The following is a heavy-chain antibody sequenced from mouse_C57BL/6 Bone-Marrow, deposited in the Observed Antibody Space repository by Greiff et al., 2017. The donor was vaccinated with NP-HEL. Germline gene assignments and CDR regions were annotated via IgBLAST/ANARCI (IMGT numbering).Heavy chain of an antibody. D-gene: IGHD4-1*01. CDR1: GYTFTDYN. J-gene: IGHJ1*03. CDR3: ARLANWDWYFDV. Sequence: VQLQQSGPELVKPGASVKIPCKASGYTFTDYNMDWVKQSHGKSLEWIGDINPNNGGTIYNQKFKGKATLTVDKSSSTAYMELRSLTSEDTAVYYCARLANWDWYFDVWGTGTTVTVSS. V-gene: IGHV1-18*01. CDR2: INPNNGGT.